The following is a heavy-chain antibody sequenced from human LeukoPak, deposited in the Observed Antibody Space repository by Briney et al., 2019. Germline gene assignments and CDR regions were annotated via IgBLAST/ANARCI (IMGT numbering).Heavy chain of an antibody. J-gene: IGHJ3*02. CDR2: ISSSGST. D-gene: IGHD3-22*01. CDR1: GDSISSGDYY. CDR3: ARGPYPYDSSGAFDS. V-gene: IGHV4-61*02. Sequence: SETLSLTCTVSGDSISSGDYYWSWIRQPAGKGLEWIGRISSSGSTNYNPSLKSRVTISVDTSKNQFSLKLSSVTAADTAVYFCARGPYPYDSSGAFDSWGQGTMATVSS.